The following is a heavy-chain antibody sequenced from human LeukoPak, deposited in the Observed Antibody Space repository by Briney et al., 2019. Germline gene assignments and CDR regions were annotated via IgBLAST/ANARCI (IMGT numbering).Heavy chain of an antibody. CDR1: GGSLSGYY. Sequence: SETLSLTCAVYGGSLSGYYWSWIRQPPGKGLEWIGEINHSGSTNYNPSLKSRVTISVDTSKNQFSLKLSSVTAADTAVYYCARGRNGSGTFDYWGQGTLVTVSS. D-gene: IGHD3-10*01. J-gene: IGHJ4*02. CDR2: INHSGST. CDR3: ARGRNGSGTFDY. V-gene: IGHV4-34*01.